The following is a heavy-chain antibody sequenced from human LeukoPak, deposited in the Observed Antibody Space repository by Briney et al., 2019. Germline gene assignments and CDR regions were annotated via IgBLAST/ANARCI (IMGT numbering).Heavy chain of an antibody. V-gene: IGHV1-2*06. CDR1: GYTFSGQY. Sequence: ASVKVSCKASGYTFSGQYIHGVRQAPGQGLEWMGRINPNTGGTNYAQKFQGRVTMTRDTSITTAYMELSRLRSDDTAVYYCARGQPFDYWCQGTLVIVSS. CDR2: INPNTGGT. J-gene: IGHJ4*02. CDR3: ARGQPFDY.